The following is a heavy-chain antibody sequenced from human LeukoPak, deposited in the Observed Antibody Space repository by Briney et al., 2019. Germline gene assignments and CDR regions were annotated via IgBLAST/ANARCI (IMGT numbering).Heavy chain of an antibody. J-gene: IGHJ4*02. CDR1: GFAFRSYA. CDR2: LSGSGDKT. V-gene: IGHV3-23*01. D-gene: IGHD2-2*01. CDR3: AKDLNYAFDY. Sequence: RGSLRLSCAASGFAFRSYAMSWVRQAPGKGLEWVSALSGSGDKTFYADSVKGRFTISRDNAKNTLYLQMRSLMTEDTAVYYCAKDLNYAFDYWGQGTLVTVSS.